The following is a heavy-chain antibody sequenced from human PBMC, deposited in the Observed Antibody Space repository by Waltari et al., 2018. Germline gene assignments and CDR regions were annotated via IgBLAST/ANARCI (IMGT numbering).Heavy chain of an antibody. V-gene: IGHV3-21*01. Sequence: EVQLVESGGGLVKPGGSLRLSCAASGFTFSSYSMNWLRTAPGKGLECVSSISSSSSYIYYADSVKGRFTISRDNAKNSLYLQMNSLRAEDTAVYYCARPSGSYSFYYFDYWGQGTLVTVSS. J-gene: IGHJ4*02. CDR3: ARPSGSYSFYYFDY. CDR1: GFTFSSYS. D-gene: IGHD3-10*01. CDR2: ISSSSSYI.